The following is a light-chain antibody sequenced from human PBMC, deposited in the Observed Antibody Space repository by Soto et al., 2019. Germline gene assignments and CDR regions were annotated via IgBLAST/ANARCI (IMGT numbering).Light chain of an antibody. CDR2: EAS. V-gene: IGLV2-23*01. Sequence: QSALTQPASVSGSPGQSITISCTGPSSDVVSYNLVSWYQQHPGKAPKLMIYEASKRPSGISNRFSGSKSGNAASLTISGLQAEDEADYYCFSYAGNSLNYVSGTGTKLTVL. J-gene: IGLJ1*01. CDR1: SSDVVSYNL. CDR3: FSYAGNSLNYV.